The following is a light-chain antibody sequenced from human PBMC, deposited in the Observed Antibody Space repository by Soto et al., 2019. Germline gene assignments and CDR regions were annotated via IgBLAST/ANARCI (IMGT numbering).Light chain of an antibody. Sequence: QSVLAQPRSVSGSPGQSVTISCTGTSSDVGGYNYVSWYLQHPGKAPKVMIYDVSKRPSEVPDRFSGSKSGNTASLTISGLQSEDEADYYCCSFAGNYIYVFGTGTKVTV. CDR2: DVS. V-gene: IGLV2-11*01. J-gene: IGLJ1*01. CDR1: SSDVGGYNY. CDR3: CSFAGNYIYV.